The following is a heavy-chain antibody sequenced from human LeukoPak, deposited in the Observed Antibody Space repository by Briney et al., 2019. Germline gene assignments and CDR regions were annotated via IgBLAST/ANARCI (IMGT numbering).Heavy chain of an antibody. V-gene: IGHV4-34*01. D-gene: IGHD3-22*01. CDR1: GGSISSYY. J-gene: IGHJ4*02. CDR2: INHSGST. Sequence: KPSETLSLTCTVSGGSISSYYWSWIRQPPGKGLEWIGEINHSGSTNYNPSLKSRVTISVDTSKNQFSLKLSSVTAADTAVYYSARVDYYDSDGIDYWGQGTLVTVSS. CDR3: ARVDYYDSDGIDY.